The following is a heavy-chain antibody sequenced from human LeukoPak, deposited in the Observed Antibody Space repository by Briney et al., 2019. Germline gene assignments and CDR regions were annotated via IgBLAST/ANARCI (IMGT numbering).Heavy chain of an antibody. CDR3: ARETTYYDFWSGYSSRDYFDY. V-gene: IGHV4-59*01. J-gene: IGHJ4*02. D-gene: IGHD3-3*01. Sequence: PSETLSLTCTVSGGSIGSYYWSWIRQPPGKGLEWIGYIYYSGSTNYNPSLKSRVTISVDTSKNQFSLKLSSVTAADTAVYYCARETTYYDFWSGYSSRDYFDYWGQGTLVTVSS. CDR2: IYYSGST. CDR1: GGSIGSYY.